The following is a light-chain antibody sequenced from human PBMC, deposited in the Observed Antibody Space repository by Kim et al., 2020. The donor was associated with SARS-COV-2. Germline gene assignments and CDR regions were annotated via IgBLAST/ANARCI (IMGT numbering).Light chain of an antibody. J-gene: IGLJ1*01. V-gene: IGLV3-1*01. CDR3: QAWDSTTFV. CDR2: QDN. CDR1: KLGEKY. Sequence: SVSPGQTASITCSGDKLGEKYASWFQQKPGQSPVVVIYQDNKRPSGIPERFSGSNSGNTATLTISETQAMDEADYYCQAWDSTTFVFGPGTKVTVL.